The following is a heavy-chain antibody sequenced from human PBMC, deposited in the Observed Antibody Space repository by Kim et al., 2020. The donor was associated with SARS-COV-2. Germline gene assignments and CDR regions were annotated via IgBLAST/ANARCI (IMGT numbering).Heavy chain of an antibody. J-gene: IGHJ6*02. CDR2: ISAYNGNT. CDR3: ARVSYYDSSGYYWGGPTYYYYGMDV. D-gene: IGHD3-22*01. CDR1: GYTFTSYG. V-gene: IGHV1-18*01. Sequence: ASVKVSCKASGYTFTSYGISWVRQAPGQGLEWMGWISAYNGNTNYAQKLQGRVTMTTDTSTSTAYMELRSLRSDDTAVYYCARVSYYDSSGYYWGGPTYYYYGMDVWGQGTTVTVSS.